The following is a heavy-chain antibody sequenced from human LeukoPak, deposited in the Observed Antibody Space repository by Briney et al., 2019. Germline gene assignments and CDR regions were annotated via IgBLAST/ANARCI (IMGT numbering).Heavy chain of an antibody. J-gene: IGHJ4*02. CDR3: ARLIRGSSTPFDY. CDR1: GGSFSGYY. CDR2: INHSGST. Sequence: SETLSLTCAVYGGSFSGYYWSWIRQPPGKGLEWIGEINHSGSTNYNPSLKSRVTISVDTSKNQFSLKLSSVTAADTAVYYCARLIRGSSTPFDYWGQGTLVTVSS. V-gene: IGHV4-34*01. D-gene: IGHD1-26*01.